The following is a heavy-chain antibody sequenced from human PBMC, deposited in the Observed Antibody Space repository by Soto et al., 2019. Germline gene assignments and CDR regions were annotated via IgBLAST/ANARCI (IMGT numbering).Heavy chain of an antibody. CDR2: IWYDGTNK. CDR1: GFTFSSYG. V-gene: IGHV3-33*01. Sequence: PGGSLRLSCAASGFTFSSYGMHWVRQAPGKGLEWASVIWYDGTNKYYADSVKGRFTISRDNSKNTLYLQMNSLRAEDTAVYYYVRASGSHGPGYFQNWGQGTLVTVSS. D-gene: IGHD1-26*01. CDR3: VRASGSHGPGYFQN. J-gene: IGHJ1*01.